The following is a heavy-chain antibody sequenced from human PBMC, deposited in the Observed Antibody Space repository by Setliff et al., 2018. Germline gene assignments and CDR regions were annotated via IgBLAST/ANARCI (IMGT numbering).Heavy chain of an antibody. CDR1: GDSMSFAY. V-gene: IGHV4-59*01. D-gene: IGHD3-10*01. CDR3: AKGRGEMDS. Sequence: KPSETLSPTCIFSGDSMSFAYWSWIRQPPGKGLEWTGYSYYSGSTDSHPSLKSRVSISIDPSKNQFSLNVRSVTAADTAIYYCAKGRGEMDSWGQGILVTV. CDR2: SYYSGST. J-gene: IGHJ4*02.